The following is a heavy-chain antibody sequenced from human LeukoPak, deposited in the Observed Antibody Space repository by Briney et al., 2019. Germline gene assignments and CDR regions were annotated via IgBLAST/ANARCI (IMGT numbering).Heavy chain of an antibody. CDR2: INHSGST. CDR3: ASSRSGWSYNY. V-gene: IGHV4-34*01. CDR1: GGSFSGYY. J-gene: IGHJ4*02. Sequence: SETLSLTCAVYGGSFSGYYWSWIRQPPGKGLEWIGEINHSGSTNYNPSLKSRVTISADTSKNQFSLKLSSVTAADTAVYYCASSRSGWSYNYWGQGTLVTVSS. D-gene: IGHD6-19*01.